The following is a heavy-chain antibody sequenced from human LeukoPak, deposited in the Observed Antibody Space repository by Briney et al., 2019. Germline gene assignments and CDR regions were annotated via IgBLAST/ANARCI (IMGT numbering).Heavy chain of an antibody. V-gene: IGHV3-48*01. J-gene: IGHJ4*02. Sequence: GGSLRLSCAASGFTFSSYSIYWVRQAPGKGLEWISYISSSSVIDYADSVKGRFTVSRDNTKNSLFLQMNSLRAEDTAVYYCARGAYSGRSSYFDYWGQGTLVTVSS. CDR1: GFTFSSYS. D-gene: IGHD3-10*01. CDR3: ARGAYSGRSSYFDY. CDR2: ISSSSVI.